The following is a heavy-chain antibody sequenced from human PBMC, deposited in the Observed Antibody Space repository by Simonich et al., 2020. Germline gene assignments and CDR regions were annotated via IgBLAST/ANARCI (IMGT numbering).Heavy chain of an antibody. Sequence: EVQLVESGGGLVKPGGSLRLSCAASGFTFSSYSMNWVRQGPGKGLEWVSSISSSSSYIYYEDSVKGRFTISIDNANNSLYLQMNSLRAEVTAVYYCARWIAVAGTGAYGMDVWGQGTTVTVSS. CDR3: ARWIAVAGTGAYGMDV. CDR1: GFTFSSYS. V-gene: IGHV3-21*01. CDR2: ISSSSSYI. D-gene: IGHD6-19*01. J-gene: IGHJ6*02.